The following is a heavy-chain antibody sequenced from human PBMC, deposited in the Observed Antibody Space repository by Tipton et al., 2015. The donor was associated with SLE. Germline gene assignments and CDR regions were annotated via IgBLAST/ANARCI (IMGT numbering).Heavy chain of an antibody. V-gene: IGHV4-39*01. CDR1: GGSISSSSYY. D-gene: IGHD3-10*01. CDR2: IYYSGST. Sequence: TLSLTCTVSGGSISSSSYYWGWIRQPPGKGLEWIVSIYYSGSTYHNPSLKSRVTISVDTSKNQFSLKLSSVTAADTAVYYCSTYGSGSPFDYWGQGTLVTVSS. CDR3: STYGSGSPFDY. J-gene: IGHJ4*02.